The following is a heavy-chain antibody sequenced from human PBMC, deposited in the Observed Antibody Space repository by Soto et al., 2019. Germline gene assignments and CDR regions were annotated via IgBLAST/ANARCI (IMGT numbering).Heavy chain of an antibody. Sequence: EVQLLESGGGLVQPGGSLRLSCAASGFTFSTYAMNWVRQAPGKGLEWVSAITDSGGSTYYADSVKGRFTISRDNSKNTLYLQMNSLRAEDTAVYYCAEVVCSSISCYDYWGQGTLVTVSS. CDR2: ITDSGGST. J-gene: IGHJ4*02. D-gene: IGHD2-2*01. V-gene: IGHV3-23*01. CDR3: AEVVCSSISCYDY. CDR1: GFTFSTYA.